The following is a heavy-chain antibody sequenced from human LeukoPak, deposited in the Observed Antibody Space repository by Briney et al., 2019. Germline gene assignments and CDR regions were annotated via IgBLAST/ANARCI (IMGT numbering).Heavy chain of an antibody. CDR2: IYSGGST. D-gene: IGHD4-23*01. J-gene: IGHJ3*02. CDR1: GFTFSSNY. Sequence: GGSLRLSCAASGFTFSSNYMSWVRQAPGKGLEWVSVIYSGGSTYYADSVKGRFTISRDNSKNTLYLQMNSLRAEDTAVYYCGREEHGGKDAFDIWGQGTMVTVSS. CDR3: GREEHGGKDAFDI. V-gene: IGHV3-66*01.